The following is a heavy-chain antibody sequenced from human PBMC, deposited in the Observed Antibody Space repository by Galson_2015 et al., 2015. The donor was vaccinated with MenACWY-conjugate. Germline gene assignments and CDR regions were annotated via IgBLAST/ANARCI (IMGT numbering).Heavy chain of an antibody. CDR1: GFTFSSYG. D-gene: IGHD5-18*01. CDR3: ARERGYSLGSDWFDP. CDR2: IYYSGST. Sequence: LRLSCAASGFTFSSYGMHWVRQPPGKGLEWIGSIYYSGSTYYNPSLKSRVTISVDTSKNQFSLKLSSVTAADTAVYYCARERGYSLGSDWFDPWGQGTLVTVSS. J-gene: IGHJ5*02. V-gene: IGHV4-39*07.